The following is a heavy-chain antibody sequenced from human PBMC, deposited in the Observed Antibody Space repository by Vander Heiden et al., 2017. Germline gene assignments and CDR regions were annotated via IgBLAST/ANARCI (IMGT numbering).Heavy chain of an antibody. J-gene: IGHJ4*02. V-gene: IGHV3-23*01. Sequence: EVQLLESGGALVQPGGSLRLSCAACGFTFNIYAMSWVRQAPGKGLEWVSGISGSGDSTYYADSVKGRFTISRDNSKNTLYLQMNRLRAEDTAVYYCAKAPKVYYYDISGYYYWGQGTLVTVSS. D-gene: IGHD3-22*01. CDR3: AKAPKVYYYDISGYYY. CDR1: GFTFNIYA. CDR2: ISGSGDST.